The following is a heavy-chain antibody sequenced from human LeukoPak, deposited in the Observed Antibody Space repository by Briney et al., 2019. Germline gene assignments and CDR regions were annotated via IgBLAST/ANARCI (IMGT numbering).Heavy chain of an antibody. CDR3: ARSQGIVVVPAAFPKRPYYFDY. J-gene: IGHJ4*02. CDR1: GFTSSSYA. D-gene: IGHD2-2*01. CDR2: ISSSGRTI. V-gene: IGHV3-48*03. Sequence: GRSLRLSCAASGFTSSSYAMNWVSHAPGRGMEWVSYISSSGRTIYYADSVKGRFTISRDNAKNSLYLQMNSLRAEDTAVYYCARSQGIVVVPAAFPKRPYYFDYWGQGTLVTVSS.